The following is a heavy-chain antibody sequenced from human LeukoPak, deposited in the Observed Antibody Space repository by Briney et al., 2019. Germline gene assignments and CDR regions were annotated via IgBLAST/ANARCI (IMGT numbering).Heavy chain of an antibody. CDR1: GFTFSSYA. CDR3: ARDGGCSGGSCYSMHYYYYMDV. V-gene: IGHV3-30*04. CDR2: ISYDGSNT. J-gene: IGHJ6*03. Sequence: GGSLRLSCAASGFTFSSYAMSWVRQAPGKGLEWVAVISYDGSNTYYADSVKGRFTISRDNSKNTLYLQMNSLRAEDTAVYYCARDGGCSGGSCYSMHYYYYMDVWGKGTTVTVSS. D-gene: IGHD2-15*01.